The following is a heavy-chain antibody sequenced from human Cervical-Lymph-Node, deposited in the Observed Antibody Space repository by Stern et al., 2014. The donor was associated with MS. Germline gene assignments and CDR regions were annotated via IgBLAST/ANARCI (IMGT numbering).Heavy chain of an antibody. Sequence: VQLVESGGGVVQPGRSLRLSCAASGFTLRSYGMHWVRQAPGKGLEWGAVISNDGNEKYYTDSVKGRFTISRDNSKNTLYLQMNSLRIEDTAVYYCAKDRLFCSGGGCYAMDVWGQGTTVTVSS. CDR3: AKDRLFCSGGGCYAMDV. CDR1: GFTLRSYG. V-gene: IGHV3-30*18. J-gene: IGHJ6*02. D-gene: IGHD2-15*01. CDR2: ISNDGNEK.